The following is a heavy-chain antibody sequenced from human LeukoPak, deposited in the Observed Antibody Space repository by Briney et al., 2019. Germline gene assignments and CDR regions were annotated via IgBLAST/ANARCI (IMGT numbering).Heavy chain of an antibody. CDR3: AKDDNYIRFLS. CDR2: IKQDGSEK. Sequence: PGGSLRLSCAASGFTFRNYWMSWVRQAPGKGLEWVANIKQDGSEKNYVDSVKGRFTISRDNSKNTLYLQMNSLRAEDTAVYYCAKDDNYIRFLSWGQGTLVTVSS. J-gene: IGHJ5*02. V-gene: IGHV3-7*03. CDR1: GFTFRNYW. D-gene: IGHD3-16*01.